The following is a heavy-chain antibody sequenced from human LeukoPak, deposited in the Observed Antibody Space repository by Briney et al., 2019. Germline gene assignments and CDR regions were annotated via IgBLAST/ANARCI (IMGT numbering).Heavy chain of an antibody. CDR1: GFTFSSYA. CDR3: ARDLGIGGYSYGVDY. D-gene: IGHD5-18*01. CDR2: ISYDGSNK. V-gene: IGHV3-30-3*01. J-gene: IGHJ4*02. Sequence: PGGSLRLSCAASGFTFSSYAMHWVRQAPGKGLAGVAVISYDGSNKYYADSVKGRFTISRDNSENTLYLQMNNLRAEDTAVYYCARDLGIGGYSYGVDYWGQGTLVTVSS.